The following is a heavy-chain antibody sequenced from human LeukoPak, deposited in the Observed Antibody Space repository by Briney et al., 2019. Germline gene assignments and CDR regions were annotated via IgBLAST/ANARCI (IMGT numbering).Heavy chain of an antibody. CDR3: AASGGDELMVYATRWFDP. V-gene: IGHV4-34*01. CDR2: INHSGST. CDR1: GGSFSGYY. Sequence: PSETLSLTCAVYGGSFSGYYWSWIRQPPGKGLEWIGEINHSGSTNYNPSLKSRVTISVDTSKNQFSLKLSSVTAADTAVYYCAASGGDELMVYATRWFDPWGQGTLVTVSS. J-gene: IGHJ5*02. D-gene: IGHD2-8*01.